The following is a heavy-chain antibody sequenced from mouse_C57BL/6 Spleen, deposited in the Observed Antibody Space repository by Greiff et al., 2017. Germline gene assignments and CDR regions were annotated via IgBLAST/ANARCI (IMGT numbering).Heavy chain of an antibody. V-gene: IGHV1-55*01. CDR2: IYPGSGST. D-gene: IGHD2-4*01. J-gene: IGHJ4*01. CDR1: GYTFTSYW. Sequence: QVQLQQPGAELVKPGASVKMSCKASGYTFTSYWITWVKQRPGQGLEWIGDIYPGSGSTNYNEKFKSKATLTVDTSSSTAYMQLSSLTSEDSAVYVCSRGDYDYDEYAMDYWGQGTSVTVSS. CDR3: SRGDYDYDEYAMDY.